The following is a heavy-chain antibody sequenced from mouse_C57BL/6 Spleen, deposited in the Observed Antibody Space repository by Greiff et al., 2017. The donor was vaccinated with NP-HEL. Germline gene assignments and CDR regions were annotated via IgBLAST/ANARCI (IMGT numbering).Heavy chain of an antibody. V-gene: IGHV5-9*01. Sequence: EVQGVESGGGLVKPGGSLKLSCAASGFTFSSYTMSWVRQTPEKRLEWVATISGGGGNTYYPDSVKGRFTISRDNAKNTLYLQMSSLRSEDTALYYCARHDWDWFAYWGQGTLVTVSA. J-gene: IGHJ3*01. CDR2: ISGGGGNT. D-gene: IGHD4-1*01. CDR1: GFTFSSYT. CDR3: ARHDWDWFAY.